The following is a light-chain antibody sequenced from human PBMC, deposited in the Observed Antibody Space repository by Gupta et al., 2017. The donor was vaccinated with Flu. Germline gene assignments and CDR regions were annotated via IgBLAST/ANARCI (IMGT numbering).Light chain of an antibody. CDR2: GAS. Sequence: EIVLTQSPGTLSLSPGERATLSCRASQSVSSSYLAWYQQKPVQAPMLLIYGASSSATGIPDRFSGSGSGTDFTLTISRLEPEDFAVYYCQQYGSSIFTFGPGTKVDIK. CDR3: QQYGSSIFT. V-gene: IGKV3-20*01. J-gene: IGKJ3*01. CDR1: QSVSSSY.